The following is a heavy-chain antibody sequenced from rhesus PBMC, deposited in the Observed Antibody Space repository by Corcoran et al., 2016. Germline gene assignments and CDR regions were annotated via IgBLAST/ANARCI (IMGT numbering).Heavy chain of an antibody. J-gene: IGHJ4*01. V-gene: IGHV4-165*01. CDR3: AGAGTIWSF. Sequence: QVQLQESGPGLVKPSETLSLTCAVSGGSIRGYWWGWIRQPPGKGLEWIGYIGGSSRSTYYNPSRKSPFTMSKDTSKNQFSLKLSSVTAADTAVYYCAGAGTIWSFWGQGVLVTVSS. CDR1: GGSIRGYW. D-gene: IGHD1-1*01. CDR2: IGGSSRST.